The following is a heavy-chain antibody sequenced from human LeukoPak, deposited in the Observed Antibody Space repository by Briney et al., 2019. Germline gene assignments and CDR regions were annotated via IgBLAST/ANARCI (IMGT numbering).Heavy chain of an antibody. CDR1: GFAFSSYA. J-gene: IGHJ6*02. V-gene: IGHV3-23*01. CDR2: ISGSGGST. Sequence: GGSLRLSCAASGFAFSSYAMTWVRQAPGKGLEWVSAISGSGGSTYYADSVKGRLSISRDSSKNTLYLQMNSLRAEDTAVYYCAKAPPDSYYYYYGMDVWGQGTTVTVSS. D-gene: IGHD5-18*01. CDR3: AKAPPDSYYYYYGMDV.